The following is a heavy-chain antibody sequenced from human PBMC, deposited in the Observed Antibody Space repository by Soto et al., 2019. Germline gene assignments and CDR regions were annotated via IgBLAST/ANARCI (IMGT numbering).Heavy chain of an antibody. CDR2: INSDGSST. D-gene: IGHD3-9*01. J-gene: IGHJ4*02. CDR3: ASVLRYFDWLDY. CDR1: GFTFSNYW. V-gene: IGHV3-74*01. Sequence: VGSLRLSCAASGFTFSNYWMHWVRQAPGKGLVWVSRINSDGSSTSYADSVKGRFTISRDNAKNTVFLQMNSLRAEDTAVYYSASVLRYFDWLDYWGQGTLVTVSS.